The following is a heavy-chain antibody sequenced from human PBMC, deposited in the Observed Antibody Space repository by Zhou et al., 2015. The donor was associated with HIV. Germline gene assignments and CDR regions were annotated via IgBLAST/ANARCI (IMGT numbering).Heavy chain of an antibody. CDR1: GGTFSSYT. CDR2: IIPILGIA. CDR3: ASSRDSYDILTGYHGNYYYYYGMDV. Sequence: QVQLVQSGAEVKKPGSSVKVSCKASGGTFSSYTISWVRQAPGQGLEWMGRIIPILGIANYAQKFQGRVTITADKSTSTAYMELSSLRSEDTAVYYCASSRDSYDILTGYHGNYYYYYGMDVVGPNGTDGHR. D-gene: IGHD3-9*01. V-gene: IGHV1-69*02. J-gene: IGHJ6*02.